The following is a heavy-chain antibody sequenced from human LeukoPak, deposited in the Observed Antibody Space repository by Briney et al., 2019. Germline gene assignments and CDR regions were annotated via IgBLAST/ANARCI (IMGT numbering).Heavy chain of an antibody. CDR2: MYTSGST. Sequence: SETLSLTRSVSGGSSSSHYWSWIRQPAGKGLEWIGRMYTSGSTNYNPSLRSRVTMSLDTSKNQFSLKLSSVTAADTAGYYCARARGYDYDYWGQGTLVTVSS. V-gene: IGHV4-4*07. CDR3: ARARGYDYDY. D-gene: IGHD5-12*01. CDR1: GGSSSSHY. J-gene: IGHJ4*02.